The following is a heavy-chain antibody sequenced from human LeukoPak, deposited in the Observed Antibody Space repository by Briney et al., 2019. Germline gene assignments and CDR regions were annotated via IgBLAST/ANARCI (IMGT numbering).Heavy chain of an antibody. D-gene: IGHD6-6*01. Sequence: ASVKVSCKASGYTLTGYYMHWVRQAPGQGLEWIGWNNPDNGGAKYAQRFQGWVTMTWDTSINTAYMELTRLTSDDTAVYYCARDPPSSMAGRPIFDYWGQGTLITVSS. J-gene: IGHJ4*02. CDR2: NNPDNGGA. V-gene: IGHV1-2*04. CDR3: ARDPPSSMAGRPIFDY. CDR1: GYTLTGYY.